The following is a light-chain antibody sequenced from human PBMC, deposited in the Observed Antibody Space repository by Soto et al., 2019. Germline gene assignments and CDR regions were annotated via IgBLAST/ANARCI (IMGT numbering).Light chain of an antibody. CDR2: TYT. Sequence: QAVVTQPPSASGTPGQRVTISCSGSSSNIGRNNVYWYQQFPGMAPKLLTYTYTQRPSGGSDRISASKSGTSASLAISGLRSEDEADYHCAAWDDSLSGWVFGGGTQLTVL. CDR1: SSNIGRNN. CDR3: AAWDDSLSGWV. J-gene: IGLJ3*02. V-gene: IGLV1-47*02.